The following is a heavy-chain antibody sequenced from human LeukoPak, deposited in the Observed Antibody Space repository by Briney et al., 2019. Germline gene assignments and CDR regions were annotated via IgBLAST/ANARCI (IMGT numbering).Heavy chain of an antibody. CDR1: EFTFSSYA. CDR3: AKISGSYQNYYGMDV. Sequence: PGGSLRLSCAASEFTFSSYAMSWVRQAPGKGLEWVSGISGSGGSTYYADSVKGRFTISSDNSKNTLYLQMNSLRAEDTAVYYCAKISGSYQNYYGMDVWGQGTTVTVSS. J-gene: IGHJ6*02. D-gene: IGHD3-10*01. CDR2: ISGSGGST. V-gene: IGHV3-23*01.